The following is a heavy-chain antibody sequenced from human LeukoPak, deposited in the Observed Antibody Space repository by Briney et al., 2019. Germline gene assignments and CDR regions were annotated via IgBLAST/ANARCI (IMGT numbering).Heavy chain of an antibody. Sequence: SETLSLTCAVYGGSFSGYYWSWIRRPPGKGLEWIGEINHSGSTNYNPSLKSRVTISVDTSKNQFSLKLSSVTAADTAVYYCARVQAVAETFFNYWGQGTLVTVSS. CDR3: ARVQAVAETFFNY. J-gene: IGHJ4*02. D-gene: IGHD6-19*01. CDR2: INHSGST. V-gene: IGHV4-34*01. CDR1: GGSFSGYY.